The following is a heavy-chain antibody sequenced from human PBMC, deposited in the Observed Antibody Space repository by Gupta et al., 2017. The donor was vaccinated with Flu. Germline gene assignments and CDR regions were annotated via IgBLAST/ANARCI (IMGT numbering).Heavy chain of an antibody. J-gene: IGHJ4*02. CDR1: GFTFSSYA. Sequence: EVQLLESGGGLVQPGGSLRLSCAASGFTFSSYAMSWVRQAPGKGLEWVSAISGSGDSTYYADSVKGRFTISRDNSKNTLYLQMNSLRAEDTAVYYCAKRMGDCSGGSCYPGPFDYWGQGTLVTVSS. CDR3: AKRMGDCSGGSCYPGPFDY. CDR2: ISGSGDST. D-gene: IGHD2-15*01. V-gene: IGHV3-23*01.